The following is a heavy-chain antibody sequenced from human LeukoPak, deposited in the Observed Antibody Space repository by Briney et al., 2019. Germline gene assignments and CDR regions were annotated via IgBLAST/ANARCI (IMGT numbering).Heavy chain of an antibody. CDR2: ISYDGSNK. D-gene: IGHD3-10*01. Sequence: GGSLRLSCAASGFTFSSYSMNWVRQAPGKGLEWVAVISYDGSNKYYADSVKGRFTISRDNSKSTLYLQMNSLTAEDTGVYYCARGYASESYYNGPGYWGQGTLVTVSS. J-gene: IGHJ4*02. CDR3: ARGYASESYYNGPGY. CDR1: GFTFSSYS. V-gene: IGHV3-30*03.